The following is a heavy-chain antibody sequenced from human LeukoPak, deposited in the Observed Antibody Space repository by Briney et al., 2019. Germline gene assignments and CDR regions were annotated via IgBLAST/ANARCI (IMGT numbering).Heavy chain of an antibody. J-gene: IGHJ3*02. D-gene: IGHD1-14*01. CDR1: GGSISSHY. V-gene: IGHV4-59*11. CDR3: ASTTENLNAFDI. CDR2: IYYSGST. Sequence: PSETLSLTSTVSGGSISSHYWSWIRQPPGKGLEWIGYIYYSGSTNYNPSLKSRVTISVDTSKNQFSLKLSSVTAADTAVYYCASTTENLNAFDIWGQGTMVTVSS.